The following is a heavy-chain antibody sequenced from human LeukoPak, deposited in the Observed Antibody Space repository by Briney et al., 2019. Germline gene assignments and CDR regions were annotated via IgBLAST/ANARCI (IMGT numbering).Heavy chain of an antibody. J-gene: IGHJ4*02. D-gene: IGHD3-22*01. CDR3: ARPQSSSGYYWPFDD. V-gene: IGHV3-23*01. Sequence: GGSLRLSCAASGFTFSNAWMRWVRQAPGKGLEWVSAISPSSGTFYADSVKGRFTISRDNSKNTLCLQMNSLRAEDTAVYYCARPQSSSGYYWPFDDWGQGTLVTVSS. CDR1: GFTFSNAW. CDR2: ISPSSGT.